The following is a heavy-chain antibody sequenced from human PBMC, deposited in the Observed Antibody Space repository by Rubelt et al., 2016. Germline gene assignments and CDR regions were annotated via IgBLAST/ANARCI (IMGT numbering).Heavy chain of an antibody. CDR1: GGSISSYY. D-gene: IGHD1-26*01. J-gene: IGHJ3*02. Sequence: QRQLQESGPGLVKPSETLSLICSVSGGSISSYYWTWIRQPPGKGLEWIGYIYYSGSTNSNPSLKSGVTISVDTSKNQFSLKLSSVPAADTAVYYGARVLGGTYYDAFDMWGQGTVVTVFS. CDR3: ARVLGGTYYDAFDM. V-gene: IGHV4-59*01. CDR2: IYYSGST.